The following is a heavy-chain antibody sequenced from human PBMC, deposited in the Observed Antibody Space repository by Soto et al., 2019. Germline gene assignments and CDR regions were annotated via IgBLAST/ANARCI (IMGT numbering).Heavy chain of an antibody. CDR3: AREGDLETIFGVVTSKRRYNWFDP. CDR1: GGTFSSYA. D-gene: IGHD3-3*01. CDR2: IIPIFGTA. V-gene: IGHV1-69*01. J-gene: IGHJ5*02. Sequence: QVQLVQSGAEVKKPGSSVKVSCKASGGTFSSYAISWVRQAPGQGLEWMGGIIPIFGTANYAQKFQGRVTITADESTSTAYMELSSLRSEDTAVYYCAREGDLETIFGVVTSKRRYNWFDPWGQETLVTVSS.